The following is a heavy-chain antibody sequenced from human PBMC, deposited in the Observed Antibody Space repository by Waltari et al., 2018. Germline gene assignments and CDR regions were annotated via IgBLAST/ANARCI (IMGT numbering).Heavy chain of an antibody. CDR2: IYASGST. Sequence: EVQLVETGGGLIQPGGSLRLPCAASGFTVGSIYMTWVRQAPGKGLEWVSIIYASGSTYYADSVKGRFTISRDTSKNTVYLQMNSLRAEDTAVYYCAREGRIAGLPGDALDIWGQGTMVTVSS. D-gene: IGHD2-15*01. CDR3: AREGRIAGLPGDALDI. J-gene: IGHJ3*02. CDR1: GFTVGSIY. V-gene: IGHV3-53*02.